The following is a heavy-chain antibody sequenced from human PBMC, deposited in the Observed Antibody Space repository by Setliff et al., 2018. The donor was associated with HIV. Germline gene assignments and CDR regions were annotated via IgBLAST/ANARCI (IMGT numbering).Heavy chain of an antibody. V-gene: IGHV1-3*01. CDR2: INAGDDNT. CDR1: GYTFSTNA. CDR3: ARGSCSGCYLSDY. J-gene: IGHJ4*02. Sequence: ASVKVSCKAFGYTFSTNAIHWVRQAPGQRLERMGYINAGDDNTRYSEKFQGRVTITRDTSANTAYMELSSLRSEDTAVYYCARGSCSGCYLSDYWGLGTLVTVS. D-gene: IGHD6-19*01.